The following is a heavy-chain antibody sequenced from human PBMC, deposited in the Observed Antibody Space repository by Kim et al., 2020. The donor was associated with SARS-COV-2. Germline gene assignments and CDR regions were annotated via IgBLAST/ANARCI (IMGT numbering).Heavy chain of an antibody. Sequence: GESLKISCKGSGYSFTSYWIGWVRQMPGKGLEWMGIIYPGDSDTRYSPSFQGQVTISADKSISTAYLQWSSLKASDTAMYYCARPRGGRRVRNPATDAFDIWGQGTMVTVSS. J-gene: IGHJ3*02. CDR2: IYPGDSDT. V-gene: IGHV5-51*01. D-gene: IGHD3-10*01. CDR3: ARPRGGRRVRNPATDAFDI. CDR1: GYSFTSYW.